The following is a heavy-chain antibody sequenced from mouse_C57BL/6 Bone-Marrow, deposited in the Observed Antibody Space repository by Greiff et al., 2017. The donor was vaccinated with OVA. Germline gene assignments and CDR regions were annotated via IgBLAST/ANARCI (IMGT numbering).Heavy chain of an antibody. CDR2: ISYDGSN. J-gene: IGHJ3*01. CDR3: ARAYYAKGFAY. Sequence: EVQLQQSGPGLVKPSQSLSLTCSVTGYSITSGYYWNWIRQFPGNKLEWMGYISYDGSNNYNPSLKNRISITRDTSKNQFFLKLNSVTTEDTATYYCARAYYAKGFAYWGQGTLVTVSA. D-gene: IGHD1-1*01. CDR1: GYSITSGYY. V-gene: IGHV3-6*01.